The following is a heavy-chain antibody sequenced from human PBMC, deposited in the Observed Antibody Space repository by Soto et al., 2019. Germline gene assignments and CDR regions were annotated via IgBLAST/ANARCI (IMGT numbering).Heavy chain of an antibody. V-gene: IGHV5-51*01. CDR1: GYSFNIYW. J-gene: IGHJ3*02. CDR2: IYPGDSDT. D-gene: IGHD1-26*01. Sequence: PGESLKISCKGSGYSFNIYWIGWVRQMPGKGLEWMGIIYPGDSDTRYSPSFQGQVTISADKSISTAYLQWSSLEASDTAMYYCARPRIVGAEVAFDICGQGTMVTVSS. CDR3: ARPRIVGAEVAFDI.